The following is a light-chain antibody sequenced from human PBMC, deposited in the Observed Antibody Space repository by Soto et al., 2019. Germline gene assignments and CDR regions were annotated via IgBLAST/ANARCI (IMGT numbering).Light chain of an antibody. CDR1: QSVLYSSNNKNY. CDR3: QQYYSTPPT. J-gene: IGKJ1*01. CDR2: WAS. V-gene: IGKV4-1*01. Sequence: DIVMPHSPDSLAVSLGERATINCKSSQSVLYSSNNKNYLAWYQQKPGQPPKLLIYWASTRESGVPDRFSGSGSGTYFTLTISSLQAEDVAVYYCQQYYSTPPTFGQGTKVEIK.